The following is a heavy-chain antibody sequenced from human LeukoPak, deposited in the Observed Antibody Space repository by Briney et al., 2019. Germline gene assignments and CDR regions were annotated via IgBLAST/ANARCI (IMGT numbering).Heavy chain of an antibody. J-gene: IGHJ6*02. CDR3: VKDLGSAITSALALDV. Sequence: GSLRLSCAASGFTFSDYYMSWIRQAPGKGLEWVSYISSSGSTIYYADSVKGRFTISRDNAKNSLYLQMNSLRAEDTAVYYCVKDLGSAITSALALDVWGQGTTVTVSS. D-gene: IGHD2-15*01. V-gene: IGHV3-11*04. CDR1: GFTFSDYY. CDR2: ISSSGSTI.